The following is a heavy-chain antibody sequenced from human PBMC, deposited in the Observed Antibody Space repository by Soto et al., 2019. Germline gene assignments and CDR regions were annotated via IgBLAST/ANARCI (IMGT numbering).Heavy chain of an antibody. Sequence: EVQLLESGGGLVQPGGSLRLSCAASGVTFSTYAMSWVRQAPGKGLEWVSAITTSGDNTYYADHVKGRFTISRDNSKNTVYLQQNSLRAEDSAVYYCAKYKQPLVFNWFDPGGQGTLVTVSS. CDR1: GVTFSTYA. CDR2: ITTSGDNT. V-gene: IGHV3-23*01. D-gene: IGHD6-13*01. CDR3: AKYKQPLVFNWFDP. J-gene: IGHJ5*02.